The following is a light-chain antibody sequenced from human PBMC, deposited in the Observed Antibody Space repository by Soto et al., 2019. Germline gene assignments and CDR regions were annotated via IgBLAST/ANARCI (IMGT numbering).Light chain of an antibody. Sequence: QSVLTQPPSASGTPGQRVTISCSGSSSNIGGNTVNWYQQLPGTAPKLLIYNNNQRPSGVPDRFSGSKSGTSASLAISGLQSEDEADYYCAACDDSLNGPVFGGGTQLTVL. J-gene: IGLJ2*01. CDR3: AACDDSLNGPV. CDR2: NNN. CDR1: SSNIGGNT. V-gene: IGLV1-44*01.